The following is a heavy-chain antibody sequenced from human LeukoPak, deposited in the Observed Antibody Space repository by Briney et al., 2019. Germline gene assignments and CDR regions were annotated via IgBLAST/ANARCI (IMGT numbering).Heavy chain of an antibody. J-gene: IGHJ4*02. D-gene: IGHD3-10*01. CDR2: INPNSGGT. V-gene: IGHV1-2*02. CDR3: ARGTLLWFGELCY. CDR1: GYTFTGYY. Sequence: ASVKVSCKASGYTFTGYYMHWVRQAPGQGLEWMGWINPNSGGTNYAQKFQGRVTMTRDTSISTAYMELRSLRSDDTAVYYCARGTLLWFGELCYWGQGTLVTVSS.